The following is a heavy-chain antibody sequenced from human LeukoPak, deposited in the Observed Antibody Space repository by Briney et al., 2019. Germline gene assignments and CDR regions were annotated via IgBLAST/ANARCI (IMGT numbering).Heavy chain of an antibody. Sequence: GASVKVSCKASGGTFSSYAISWVRQAPGQGLEWMGGIIPIFGTANYAQKFQGRVTITADKSTSTAYMELSSLRSEDTAVYYCASLGRYYDSSGYYYEVTNWFDPWGQGTLVTVSS. J-gene: IGHJ5*02. V-gene: IGHV1-69*06. D-gene: IGHD3-22*01. CDR2: IIPIFGTA. CDR3: ASLGRYYDSSGYYYEVTNWFDP. CDR1: GGTFSSYA.